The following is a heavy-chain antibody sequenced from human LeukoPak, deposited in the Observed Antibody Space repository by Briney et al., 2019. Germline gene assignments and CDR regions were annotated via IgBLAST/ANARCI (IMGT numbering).Heavy chain of an antibody. D-gene: IGHD5-12*01. CDR1: GFTFNIYA. V-gene: IGHV3-23*01. CDR2: ISGSGGST. Sequence: GGSLRLSCEASGFTFNIYAMSWVRQAPGKGLEWVSTISGSGGSTYYADSVKGRFTISRDNSKNTLYLQIHGLRAEDTAVYYCANGYEGFDYWGQGTLVTVSS. CDR3: ANGYEGFDY. J-gene: IGHJ4*02.